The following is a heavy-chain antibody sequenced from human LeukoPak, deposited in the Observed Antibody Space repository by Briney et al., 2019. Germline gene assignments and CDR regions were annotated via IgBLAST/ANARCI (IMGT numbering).Heavy chain of an antibody. Sequence: PGGSLRLSCAASGFTFSSYSMNWVRQVPGKGLEWVSSISSGSSYIYYADSLKGRFTISRDNAKNSLYLQMNSLRAEDTAVYYCARDSVPVGDAFDVWGQGTMVTVSS. D-gene: IGHD1-26*01. J-gene: IGHJ3*01. CDR3: ARDSVPVGDAFDV. CDR2: ISSGSSYI. CDR1: GFTFSSYS. V-gene: IGHV3-21*01.